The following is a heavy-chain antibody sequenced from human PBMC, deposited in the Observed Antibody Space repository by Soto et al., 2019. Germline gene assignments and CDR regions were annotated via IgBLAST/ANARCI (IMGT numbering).Heavy chain of an antibody. Sequence: QVQLVQSGAELKKPGSSVKVSCKASGDTFSFYTINWVRQAPGLGLEWMGRVNPILSMSNYAQKFQGRVTMTADKSTSTAYMELRSLRSEETAFYYCATSYGSGYRAFDYWGQGDLVTVSS. D-gene: IGHD3-10*01. CDR2: VNPILSMS. J-gene: IGHJ4*02. V-gene: IGHV1-69*02. CDR3: ATSYGSGYRAFDY. CDR1: GDTFSFYT.